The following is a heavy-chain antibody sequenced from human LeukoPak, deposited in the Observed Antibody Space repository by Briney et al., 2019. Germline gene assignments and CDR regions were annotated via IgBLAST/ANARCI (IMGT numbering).Heavy chain of an antibody. D-gene: IGHD3-16*02. Sequence: SETLSLTCTISGVSISSYYWNWLRQPPGKGLEWIGYIYYSGSTNYNPSLKSRVTISVDTSKNQLSLNLSTVTAADTAVYYCARCRYTSTYRHSFDIWGHGTMVTVSS. CDR2: IYYSGST. J-gene: IGHJ3*02. V-gene: IGHV4-59*01. CDR1: GVSISSYY. CDR3: ARCRYTSTYRHSFDI.